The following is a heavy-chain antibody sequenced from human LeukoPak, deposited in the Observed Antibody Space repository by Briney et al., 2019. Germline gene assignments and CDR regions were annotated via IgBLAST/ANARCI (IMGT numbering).Heavy chain of an antibody. CDR2: MDSAGDT. J-gene: IGHJ4*02. D-gene: IGHD6-19*01. CDR1: GFTFSSFD. Sequence: GGSLRLSCAASGFTFSSFDMHWVRQATGKGLEWVSGMDSAGDTYYPGSVKGRFTISRENAKNSLYLQMNSLRAGDTTVYYCARASVAGDPVFDYWGQGTLVTVSS. V-gene: IGHV3-13*04. CDR3: ARASVAGDPVFDY.